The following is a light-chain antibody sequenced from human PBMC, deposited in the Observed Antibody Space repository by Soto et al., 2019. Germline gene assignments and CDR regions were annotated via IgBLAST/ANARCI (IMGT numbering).Light chain of an antibody. CDR1: QSVSSN. J-gene: IGKJ1*01. CDR3: QQYNNGPWT. CDR2: DAS. Sequence: EIVMTQSPATLSVSPGEGATLSCRASQSVSSNLAWFQQKPGQAPRLLIYDASTRATGIPARFSGSVSGTEFTLTISSLQSEDFAVYYCQQYNNGPWTFGQGTKVEIK. V-gene: IGKV3-15*01.